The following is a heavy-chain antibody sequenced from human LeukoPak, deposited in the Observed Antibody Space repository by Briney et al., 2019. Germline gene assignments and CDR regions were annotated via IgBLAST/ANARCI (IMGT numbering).Heavy chain of an antibody. CDR2: IIPIFGIA. D-gene: IGHD5-18*01. CDR3: ARVDTAIAFDY. CDR1: GGTFSSYT. J-gene: IGHJ4*02. Sequence: SVKVSCKESGGTFSSYTISWVGQAPGQGLEWMGRIIPIFGIANYAQKFQGRVTITADKSTSTAYMELSSLRSEDTAVYYCARVDTAIAFDYWGQGTLVTVSS. V-gene: IGHV1-69*02.